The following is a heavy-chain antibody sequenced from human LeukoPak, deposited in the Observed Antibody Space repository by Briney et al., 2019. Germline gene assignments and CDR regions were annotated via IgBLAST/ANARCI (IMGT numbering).Heavy chain of an antibody. J-gene: IGHJ4*02. D-gene: IGHD2-15*01. CDR2: INPNSGDT. CDR1: GYTFNGYY. CDR3: ARSWRFCSGDSCYPIDY. Sequence: GASVKVSCKASGYTFNGYYMYWVRQAPGQGLEWMGWINPNSGDTKYAQNFQGRVTMTRDTSISTAYMELSRLRSDDTAVYYCARSWRFCSGDSCYPIDYWGQGTLVTVSS. V-gene: IGHV1-2*02.